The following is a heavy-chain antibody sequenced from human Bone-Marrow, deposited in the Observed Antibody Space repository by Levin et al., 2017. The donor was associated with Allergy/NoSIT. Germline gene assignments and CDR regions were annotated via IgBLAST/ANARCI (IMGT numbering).Heavy chain of an antibody. CDR3: ARDRVLDSSGTYYYYGMAV. D-gene: IGHD3-22*01. V-gene: IGHV4-59*01. CDR1: GGSINNYH. J-gene: IGHJ6*02. Sequence: PSETLSLTCIVSGGSINNYHWSWIRQPPGKGLEWIGYIYYSGSTNYNPSLKSRVTISVDTSKNQFSLTLNSVTAADTAVYYCARDRVLDSSGTYYYYGMAVWGQGTTVTVSS. CDR2: IYYSGST.